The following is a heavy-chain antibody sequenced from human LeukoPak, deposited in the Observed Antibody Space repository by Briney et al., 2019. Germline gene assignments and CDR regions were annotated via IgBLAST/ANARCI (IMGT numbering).Heavy chain of an antibody. V-gene: IGHV4-39*01. D-gene: IGHD3-22*01. CDR1: GGSISSSSYY. Sequence: SETLSLTCTVPGGSISSSSYYWGWIRQPPGKGLEWLGEIYYSGSTYYHPSLQSRVTISVDTSRNQFSLKLSSVTAADTAVYYCARHDSSGYVVYWGQGTLVTVSS. CDR2: IYYSGST. CDR3: ARHDSSGYVVY. J-gene: IGHJ4*02.